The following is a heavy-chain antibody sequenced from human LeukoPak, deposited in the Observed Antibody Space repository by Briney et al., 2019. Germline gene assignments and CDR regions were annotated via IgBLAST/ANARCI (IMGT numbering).Heavy chain of an antibody. CDR2: ISNSGNTI. J-gene: IGHJ3*02. Sequence: PGGSLRLSCAASGFTFSSHEMNWVRQAPGKGLEWVSYISNSGNTIYYADSVKGRFTISRDNAKNSLYLQMNSLRAEDTAVYYCAKGGPHFSIDIWGQGAMVTVSS. CDR1: GFTFSSHE. CDR3: AKGGPHFSIDI. D-gene: IGHD3-3*02. V-gene: IGHV3-48*03.